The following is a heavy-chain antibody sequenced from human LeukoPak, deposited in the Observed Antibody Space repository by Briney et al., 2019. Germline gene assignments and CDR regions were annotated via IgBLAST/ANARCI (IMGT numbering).Heavy chain of an antibody. V-gene: IGHV4-34*01. D-gene: IGHD5-12*01. CDR2: INHSGST. J-gene: IGHJ4*02. CDR1: GGSFSGYY. Sequence: SETLSLTCAVYGGSFSGYYWSWLRQPPGKGLEWIGEINHSGSTNYNPSLKSRVTISVDTSKNQFSLNLSSVTAADTAVYYCARILTSGYYYFDYWGQGTLVTVSS. CDR3: ARILTSGYYYFDY.